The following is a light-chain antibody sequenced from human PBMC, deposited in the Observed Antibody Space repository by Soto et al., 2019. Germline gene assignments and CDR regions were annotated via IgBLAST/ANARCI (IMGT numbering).Light chain of an antibody. CDR2: RTN. J-gene: IGLJ2*01. CDR1: SGSVSTNYY. CDR3: VLYMGSVPV. V-gene: IGLV8-61*01. Sequence: QAVVTQEPSFSVSPGGTVTLTCGLSSGSVSTNYYPSWYQQTPGQAPRTLIYRTNTRSSGVPDRFSGSILGNKAALTITGPQADDESDYYCVLYMGSVPVFGGGTKVTVL.